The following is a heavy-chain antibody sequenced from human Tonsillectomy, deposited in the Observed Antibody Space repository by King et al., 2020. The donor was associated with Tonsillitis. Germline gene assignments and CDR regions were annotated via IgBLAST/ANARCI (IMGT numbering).Heavy chain of an antibody. Sequence: QLVQSGAEVKKPGSSVKVSCKASGGTFSSYAISWVRQAPGQELEWMGRIIPILGIANYAQKFQGRVTITADKSTSTAYMELSSLRSEDTAVYYCARDQSGSYSKGAFDIWGQGTMVTVSS. J-gene: IGHJ3*02. CDR2: IIPILGIA. CDR3: ARDQSGSYSKGAFDI. CDR1: GGTFSSYA. D-gene: IGHD1-26*01. V-gene: IGHV1-69*09.